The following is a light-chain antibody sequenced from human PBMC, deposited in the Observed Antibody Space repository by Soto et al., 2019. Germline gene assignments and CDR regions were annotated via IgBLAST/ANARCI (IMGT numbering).Light chain of an antibody. Sequence: QSALTQPRSVSGSPGQSVTISCTGTSSDVGGYNYVSWYQQHPGKAPKLMIYDVSKRPSGVPDRFSGSKSGNTASLTISGLQEDDEADYYCCSYAGSYTYVVFGGGTKLTVL. CDR3: CSYAGSYTYVV. CDR1: SSDVGGYNY. V-gene: IGLV2-11*01. J-gene: IGLJ2*01. CDR2: DVS.